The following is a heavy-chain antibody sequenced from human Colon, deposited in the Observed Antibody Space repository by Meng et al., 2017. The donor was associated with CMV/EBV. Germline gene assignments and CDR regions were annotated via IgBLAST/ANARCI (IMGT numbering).Heavy chain of an antibody. CDR1: GLTFDDYG. Sequence: GLTFDDYGMTWVRQAPGKGLEWVGTTYWNGRTTGLADSVQGRFTISRDNAKNSLYLEMNFLRAEDTAFYYCAKSDHSGSYLPGLFDFWGQGILVTV. CDR3: AKSDHSGSYLPGLFDF. CDR2: TYWNGRTT. V-gene: IGHV3-20*03. D-gene: IGHD1-26*01. J-gene: IGHJ4*02.